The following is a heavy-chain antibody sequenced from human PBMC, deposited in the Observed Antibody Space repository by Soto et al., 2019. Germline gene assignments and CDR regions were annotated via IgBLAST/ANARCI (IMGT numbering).Heavy chain of an antibody. D-gene: IGHD5-12*01. CDR2: IYHSGST. CDR3: ARVSEYSGYDGRGEYFDY. CDR1: SGSISSSNW. V-gene: IGHV4-4*02. J-gene: IGHJ4*02. Sequence: SETLSLTCAVSSGSISSSNWWSWVRQPPGKGLEWIGEIYHSGSTNYNPSLKSRVTISVDKSKNQFSLKLSSVTAADTAVYYCARVSEYSGYDGRGEYFDYWGQGTLVTVSS.